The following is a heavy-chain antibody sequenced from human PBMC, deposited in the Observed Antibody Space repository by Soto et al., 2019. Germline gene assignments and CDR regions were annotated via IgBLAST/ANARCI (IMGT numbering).Heavy chain of an antibody. CDR3: TTGRRDYYYYGLDV. J-gene: IGHJ6*02. V-gene: IGHV3-15*07. CDR1: DFTFNNVW. Sequence: GGSLRLSCAVFDFTFNNVWMNWVRQAPGQGLEWVGHIKSKTDGGATDYAAPVKGRFTISRDDSKNTLYLQMNSLKTEDTAVYYCTTGRRDYYYYGLDVWGQGTTVTVSS. CDR2: IKSKTDGGAT.